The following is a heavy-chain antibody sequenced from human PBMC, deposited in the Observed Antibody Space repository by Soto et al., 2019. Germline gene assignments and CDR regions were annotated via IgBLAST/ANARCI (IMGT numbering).Heavy chain of an antibody. CDR2: IYYSGST. CDR3: ARGSGGSSWDAFDI. Sequence: SETLSLTCTVSGGSISSYYWSWIRQPPGKGLEWIGYIYYSGSTNYNPSLKSRVTISVDTSKNQFSLKLSSVTAADTAVYYCARGSGGSSWDAFDIWGQGTMVTVSS. D-gene: IGHD2-15*01. CDR1: GGSISSYY. J-gene: IGHJ3*02. V-gene: IGHV4-59*01.